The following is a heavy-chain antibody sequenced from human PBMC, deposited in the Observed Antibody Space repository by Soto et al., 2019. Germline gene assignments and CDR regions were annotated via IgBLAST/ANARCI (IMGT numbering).Heavy chain of an antibody. Sequence: GGSLRLSCVVSGFIVSSNYMSWVRQTPGKGLEWVSVIYRDGTTYYADSLKGRFTISRNNSKNKLNIQMNGLSLGDTAVYFCARDLRRNGAFDLWGQGTMVTVSS. D-gene: IGHD4-17*01. CDR3: ARDLRRNGAFDL. CDR2: IYRDGTT. J-gene: IGHJ3*01. V-gene: IGHV3-66*01. CDR1: GFIVSSNY.